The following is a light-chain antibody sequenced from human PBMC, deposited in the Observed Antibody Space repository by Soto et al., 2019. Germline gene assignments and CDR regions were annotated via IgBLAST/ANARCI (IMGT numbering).Light chain of an antibody. J-gene: IGLJ2*01. CDR2: NNN. CDR1: TSNIGSKT. CDR3: ATWYDSLPAV. Sequence: QSVLTQPPSASGTPGQRVTISCSGSTSNIGSKTVSWYQQLPGSAPKVLIYNNNERPSGVPDRFSGSKSGTSASLAISGLQSEAEAAYYFATWYDSLPAVFGGGTKLTVL. V-gene: IGLV1-44*01.